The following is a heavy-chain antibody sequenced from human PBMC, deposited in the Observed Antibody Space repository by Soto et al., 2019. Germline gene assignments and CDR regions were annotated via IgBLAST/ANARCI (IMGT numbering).Heavy chain of an antibody. CDR3: ARGGNSGYYYE. D-gene: IGHD3-22*01. CDR1: GYTFTDYY. V-gene: IGHV1-2*02. CDR2: INSKNGGT. J-gene: IGHJ4*02. Sequence: VASVKVSCKASGYTFTDYYIHWVRQAPGQGLEWMGWINSKNGGTKYVQKFQGRVTMTRDTSITTAYMELTRLRYDDTAVYYCARGGNSGYYYEWGQGTLVTVSS.